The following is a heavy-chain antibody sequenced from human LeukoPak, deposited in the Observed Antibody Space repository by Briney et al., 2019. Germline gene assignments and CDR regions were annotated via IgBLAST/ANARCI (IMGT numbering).Heavy chain of an antibody. CDR3: ARGHCYDSSGNSWAPDY. Sequence: GGSLRLSCAASAFTFDDYGMSWVRQAPGEGLEWVSGINWNGGSTGYADSVKGRFTISRDNAKNSLYLQMNSLRVEDTALYYCARGHCYDSSGNSWAPDYWGQGTLVTVSS. D-gene: IGHD3-22*01. CDR1: AFTFDDYG. J-gene: IGHJ4*02. CDR2: INWNGGST. V-gene: IGHV3-20*04.